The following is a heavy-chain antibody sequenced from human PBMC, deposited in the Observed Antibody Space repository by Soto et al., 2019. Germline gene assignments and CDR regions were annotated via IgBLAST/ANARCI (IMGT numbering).Heavy chain of an antibody. Sequence: SETLSLTCTVSGGSISSYYWSWIRQPPGKGLEWIGYIYYSGSTNYNPSLKSRVTISVDTSKNQFSLKLSSVTAADTAVYYCARGAVAGRNYYYMDVWGKGTTVTVSS. D-gene: IGHD6-19*01. J-gene: IGHJ6*03. CDR3: ARGAVAGRNYYYMDV. V-gene: IGHV4-59*01. CDR2: IYYSGST. CDR1: GGSISSYY.